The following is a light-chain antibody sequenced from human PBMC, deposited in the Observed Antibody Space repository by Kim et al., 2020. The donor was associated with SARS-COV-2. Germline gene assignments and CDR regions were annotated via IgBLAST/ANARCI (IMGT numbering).Light chain of an antibody. Sequence: EIVMTQFPVTLSVSPGETVTLSCRTSQRVGTNLAWYQQKPGQAPRLLIYGASMRAAGIPAKFSGSGSGTEFTLTIGSLQSEDFAVYFCQQYNNWPQTFGQGTKLEI. J-gene: IGKJ2*01. V-gene: IGKV3-15*01. CDR3: QQYNNWPQT. CDR1: QRVGTN. CDR2: GAS.